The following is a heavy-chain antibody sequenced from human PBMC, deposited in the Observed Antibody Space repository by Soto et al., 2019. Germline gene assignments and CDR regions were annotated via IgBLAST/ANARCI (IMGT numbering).Heavy chain of an antibody. CDR2: VFYSGHS. Sequence: PSETLSLTCTVSGGSISSNYWGWIRQPPGKGLEWIAYVFYSGHSDYNPSLKSRVTISVDTSKNQFSLKMTSVTAADTALYYCATGVATTEWDSWGQGTLVTVSS. J-gene: IGHJ4*02. V-gene: IGHV4-59*08. CDR3: ATGVATTEWDS. D-gene: IGHD5-12*01. CDR1: GGSISSNY.